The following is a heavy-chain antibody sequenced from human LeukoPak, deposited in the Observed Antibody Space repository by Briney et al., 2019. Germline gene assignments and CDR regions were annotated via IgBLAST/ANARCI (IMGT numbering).Heavy chain of an antibody. CDR2: INPNSGGT. J-gene: IGHJ4*02. CDR3: AKVGAMVL. D-gene: IGHD3-10*01. Sequence: ASVKVSCKASGYTFTGYYMHWVRQAPGQGLEWMGWINPNSGGTNYAQKFQGRVTITRDKSITTAYMDLSSLTSDYTAVYYCAKVGAMVLWGQGTQVTVSS. V-gene: IGHV1-2*02. CDR1: GYTFTGYY.